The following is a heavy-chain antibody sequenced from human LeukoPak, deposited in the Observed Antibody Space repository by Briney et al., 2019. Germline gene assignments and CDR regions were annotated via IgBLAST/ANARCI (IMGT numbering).Heavy chain of an antibody. Sequence: SETLSLTCTVPGGSISSSGYYWSWIRQPPGKGQVSIGYVFYSGSINYNPSLRSRVTISVDTSKNQFSLKLSSVTAADTAVYYCARISRWFGDAFDIWGQGTMVTVSS. CDR1: GGSISSSGYY. V-gene: IGHV4-61*08. D-gene: IGHD6-13*01. CDR3: ARISRWFGDAFDI. J-gene: IGHJ3*02. CDR2: VFYSGSI.